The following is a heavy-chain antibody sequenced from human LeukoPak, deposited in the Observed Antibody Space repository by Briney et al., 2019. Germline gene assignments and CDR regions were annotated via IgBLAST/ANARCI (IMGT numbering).Heavy chain of an antibody. D-gene: IGHD2-2*02. V-gene: IGHV4-61*01. CDR2: IYYSGST. J-gene: IGHJ5*02. CDR1: GGSVSSDSYY. CDR3: ARGPVVPAAIDWFDP. Sequence: SETLSLTCTVSGGSVSSDSYYWSWIRQPPGKGLEWIGYIYYSGSTNYNPSLKSRVTISVDTSKNQFSLKLSSVTAADTAVYYCARGPVVPAAIDWFDPWGQGTLVTVSS.